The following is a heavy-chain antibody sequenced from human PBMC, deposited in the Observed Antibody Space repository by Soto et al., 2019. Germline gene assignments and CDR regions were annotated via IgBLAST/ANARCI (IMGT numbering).Heavy chain of an antibody. Sequence: PGESLKISCKGSGYSFTSYWNGWVRQMPGKGLEWVGIIDPGNSNTMYSASFQGKVTISADTALSTTYLQWDTLKPSDTAIYFCASDSQCDGGNCPMGGFDMWGQGTMLTVSS. V-gene: IGHV5-51*01. J-gene: IGHJ3*02. CDR1: GYSFTSYW. CDR2: IDPGNSNT. D-gene: IGHD2-15*01. CDR3: ASDSQCDGGNCPMGGFDM.